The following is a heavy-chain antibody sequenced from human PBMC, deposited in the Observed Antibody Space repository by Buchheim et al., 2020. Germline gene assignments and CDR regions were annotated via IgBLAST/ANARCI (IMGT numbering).Heavy chain of an antibody. CDR1: GFTFTSYL. Sequence: EVGLLESGGSLAQPGGSLILSCAASGFTFTSYLMMWVRQGPGKGLECVSTINGRGDNTYYADSVKGRFIISRDTSRNSIYLPMDSLRVEDTAIYYCAKVGSSAYFFESWGRGTL. CDR2: INGRGDNT. J-gene: IGHJ4*02. V-gene: IGHV3-23*01. CDR3: AKVGSSAYFFES.